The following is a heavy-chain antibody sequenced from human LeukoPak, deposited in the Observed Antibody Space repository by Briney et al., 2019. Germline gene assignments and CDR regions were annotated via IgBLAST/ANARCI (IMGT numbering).Heavy chain of an antibody. CDR3: AHVSYYDSGGYRRIDF. D-gene: IGHD3-22*01. Sequence: ESGPTLGHPTPPLTLTCTFSGFSLSTSAVGVGWIRQPPGKAVEWLALIYWNDEKRYSPSLKSRLTITKDTSKDQVVLTMTNLDPVDTATYYCAHVSYYDSGGYRRIDFWGQGTLVTVSS. CDR2: IYWNDEK. CDR1: GFSLSTSAVG. V-gene: IGHV2-5*01. J-gene: IGHJ4*02.